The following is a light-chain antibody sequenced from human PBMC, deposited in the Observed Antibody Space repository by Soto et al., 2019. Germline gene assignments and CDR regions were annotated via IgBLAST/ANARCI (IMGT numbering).Light chain of an antibody. Sequence: DIHMTQSPSSLSASVGDRVTLTCRASQTTNNYLNWYQLKPGKAPKLLIYAASTLQTGVPSRFTGSGSGTDFTLTIISMQPEDYATYFCKQSYSMQYAFGPGTKVDIK. V-gene: IGKV1-39*01. CDR1: QTTNNY. J-gene: IGKJ3*01. CDR2: AAS. CDR3: KQSYSMQYA.